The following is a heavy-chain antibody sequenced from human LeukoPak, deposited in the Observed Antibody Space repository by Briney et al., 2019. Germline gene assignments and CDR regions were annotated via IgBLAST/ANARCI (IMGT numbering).Heavy chain of an antibody. CDR3: AKVGDYGDYRLDY. V-gene: IGHV3-48*02. CDR1: GFTFSDYS. CDR2: ISSSSTTI. J-gene: IGHJ4*02. D-gene: IGHD4-17*01. Sequence: PGGSLRLSCAASGFTFSDYSMNWVRQAPGKGLEGVSYISSSSTTIFYADSVKGRFTISRDNAKNSLYLQMNSLRDEDTAVYYCAKVGDYGDYRLDYWGQGTLVTVSS.